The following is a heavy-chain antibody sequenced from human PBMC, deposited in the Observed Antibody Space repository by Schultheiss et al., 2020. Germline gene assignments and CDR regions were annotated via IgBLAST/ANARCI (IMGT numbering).Heavy chain of an antibody. CDR2: INHSGST. D-gene: IGHD3-3*01. CDR1: GGSFSGYY. J-gene: IGHJ6*02. V-gene: IGHV4-34*01. CDR3: ARVSPYYDVWSGFYGMDV. Sequence: SETLSLTCAVYGGSFSGYYWSWIRQPPGKGLEWIGEINHSGSTTYNPSLKSRVTMSVDTSKNQFFLNLSSVTAADTAVYYCARVSPYYDVWSGFYGMDVWGQGTTVTVSS.